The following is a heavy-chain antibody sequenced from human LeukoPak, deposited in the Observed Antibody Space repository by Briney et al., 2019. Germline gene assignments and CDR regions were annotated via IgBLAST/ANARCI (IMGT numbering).Heavy chain of an antibody. CDR2: IFYAGST. D-gene: IGHD3-3*02. CDR1: GYSISSNHW. J-gene: IGHJ4*02. Sequence: PSDTLSLTCAVSGYSISSNHWWGWIRQPPGKGLEWIGYIFYAGSTYYNPSLKSRVTMSVDTSKNQFSLRLSSVTAVDAAVYHCARIGPILGAAWVDYWGQGTLVSVSS. CDR3: ARIGPILGAAWVDY. V-gene: IGHV4-28*01.